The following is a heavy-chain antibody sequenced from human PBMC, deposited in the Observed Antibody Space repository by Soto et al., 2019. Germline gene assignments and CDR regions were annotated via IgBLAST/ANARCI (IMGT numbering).Heavy chain of an antibody. D-gene: IGHD3-10*01. CDR1: GYTFTSYG. Sequence: QVQLVQSGAEVKKPGASVNVSCKASGYTFTSYGISWVRQAPGQGLEWMGWISAYNGNTNYAQKLQGRVTMTTDTSTSTAYMELRSLRSDDTAVYYCASIYRSIGYYDGMDVWGQGTTVTVSS. J-gene: IGHJ6*02. CDR3: ASIYRSIGYYDGMDV. V-gene: IGHV1-18*01. CDR2: ISAYNGNT.